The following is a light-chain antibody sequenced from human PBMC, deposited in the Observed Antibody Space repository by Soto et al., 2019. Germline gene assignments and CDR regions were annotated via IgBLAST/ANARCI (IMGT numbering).Light chain of an antibody. CDR3: NSYAGTSNV. J-gene: IGLJ1*01. CDR1: SSDGRGSKY. Sequence: HSVLTQPPSASGSPGQSVTSSCTGTSSDGRGSKYVSWYQQHPGKAPKLIIYEVSERPSGVPDRFSGSKSGNTASLTVSGLQAEDEAHYYCNSYAGTSNVFGTGTKVTVL. V-gene: IGLV2-8*01. CDR2: EVS.